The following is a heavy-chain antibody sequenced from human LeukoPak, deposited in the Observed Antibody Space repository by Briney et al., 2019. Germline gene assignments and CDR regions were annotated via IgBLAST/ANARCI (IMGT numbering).Heavy chain of an antibody. CDR1: GGPFSGYY. CDR2: INDIGNT. J-gene: IGHJ6*03. V-gene: IGHV4-34*01. D-gene: IGHD3-10*01. Sequence: SETLSLTCAVYGGPFSGYYWSWIRQPPGKGLEWIGEINDIGNTNYDPSLRSRVTISVDTSKNQFSLSLTSATGADTAVYFCARLGSVGYYNYQYMDIWGNGTTVTVSS. CDR3: ARLGSVGYYNYQYMDI.